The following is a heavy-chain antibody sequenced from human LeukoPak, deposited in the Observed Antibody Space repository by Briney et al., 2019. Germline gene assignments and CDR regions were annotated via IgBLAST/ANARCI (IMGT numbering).Heavy chain of an antibody. J-gene: IGHJ2*01. CDR3: ARDRWEVVIATQPLYWYFDL. D-gene: IGHD2-21*01. CDR1: GFTFSNAW. CDR2: IKSKTDGGST. V-gene: IGHV3-15*01. Sequence: GGSLRLSCAASGFTFSNAWMSWVRQAPGKGLEWVGRIKSKTDGGSTDYAAPVKGRFTISRDDSKNTLYLQMNSLKTEDTAVYYCARDRWEVVIATQPLYWYFDLWGRGTLVTVSS.